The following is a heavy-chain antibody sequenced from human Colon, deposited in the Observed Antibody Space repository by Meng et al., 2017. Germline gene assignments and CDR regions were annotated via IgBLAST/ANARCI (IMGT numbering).Heavy chain of an antibody. CDR2: ISNSGST. Sequence: QVHLQESGPGLVRPSETLSLTCTVSGASVSSGNYYWSWIRQPPGKGLEWIGYISNSGSTHYNPSLKSQVTMSLDTSKNQFSLKLSSLTAADTAVYYCARDDTGRLDYWGQGTLVTVSS. CDR3: ARDDTGRLDY. V-gene: IGHV4-61*01. CDR1: GASVSSGNYY. D-gene: IGHD3-10*01. J-gene: IGHJ4*02.